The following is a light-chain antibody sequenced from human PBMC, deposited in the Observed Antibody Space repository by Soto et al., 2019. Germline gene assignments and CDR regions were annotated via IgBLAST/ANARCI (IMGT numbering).Light chain of an antibody. Sequence: DIQMPQSTSSLSASVGDRVTIACQASEDINNYLSWFQQKPGKAPKLLIYDASKLEAGVPSRFSGSASGADFTFTISSLEAEDIATYFCQQYDDLPYTFGQGTKLEIK. V-gene: IGKV1-33*01. CDR2: DAS. J-gene: IGKJ2*01. CDR1: EDINNY. CDR3: QQYDDLPYT.